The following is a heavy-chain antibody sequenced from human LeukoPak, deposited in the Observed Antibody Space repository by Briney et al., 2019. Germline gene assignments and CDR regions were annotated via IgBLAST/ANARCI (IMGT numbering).Heavy chain of an antibody. J-gene: IGHJ4*02. CDR1: GGTFSSYV. V-gene: IGHV1-69*04. D-gene: IGHD3-22*01. CDR2: IIPILGLP. CDR3: ARTHYYDSSDYYYWLDY. Sequence: GASVTVSCKASGGTFSSYVITWVRQAPGQGLEWMGRIIPILGLPNYAQKFQGRVTLTADTSTSTAYMELSSLRSEDTAVYYCARTHYYDSSDYYYWLDYWGQGTLVTVSS.